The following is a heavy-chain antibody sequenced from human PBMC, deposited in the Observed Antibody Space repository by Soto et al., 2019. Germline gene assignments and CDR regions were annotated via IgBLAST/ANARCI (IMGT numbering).Heavy chain of an antibody. CDR3: ARSQGSSTSLEIYYYYYYGMDV. CDR2: IIPISGTA. V-gene: IGHV1-69*13. Sequence: ASVKVSCKASGGTFSSYAISWVRQAPGQGLEWMGGIIPISGTANYAQKFQGRVTITADESTSTAYMELSSLRSEDTAVYYCARSQGSSTSLEIYYYYYYGMDVWGQGTTVTVSS. D-gene: IGHD2-2*01. CDR1: GGTFSSYA. J-gene: IGHJ6*02.